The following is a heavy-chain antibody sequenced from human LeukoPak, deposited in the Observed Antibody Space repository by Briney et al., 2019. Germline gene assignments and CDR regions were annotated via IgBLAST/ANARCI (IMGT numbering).Heavy chain of an antibody. D-gene: IGHD3-10*01. Sequence: PSETLSLTCTVSGGSISSYYWSWIRQPPGKGLEWIGSIYYSGSTYYNPSLKSRVTISVDTSKNQFSLKLSSVTAADTAVYYCARSVGWYFDLWGRGTLVTVSS. J-gene: IGHJ2*01. V-gene: IGHV4-59*05. CDR2: IYYSGST. CDR3: ARSVGWYFDL. CDR1: GGSISSYY.